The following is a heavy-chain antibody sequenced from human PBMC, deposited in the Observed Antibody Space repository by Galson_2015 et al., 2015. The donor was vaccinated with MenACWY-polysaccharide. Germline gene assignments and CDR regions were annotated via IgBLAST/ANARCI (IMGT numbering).Heavy chain of an antibody. CDR2: VYIGDMT. CDR3: ATSVSLTGPQVARYYYFAIDV. J-gene: IGHJ6*02. Sequence: SLRLSCAGSGLTVSSNYMTWVRQAPGKGLEWVSVVYIGDMTYYADSVKGRLTASRDDSKNTVYLQMNNLRPEGKAVYYCATSVSLTGPQVARYYYFAIDVWGQGTTVTVSS. CDR1: GLTVSSNY. D-gene: IGHD3-9*01. V-gene: IGHV3-66*02.